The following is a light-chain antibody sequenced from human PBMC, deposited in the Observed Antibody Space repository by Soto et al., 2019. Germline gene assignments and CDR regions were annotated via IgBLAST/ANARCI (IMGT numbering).Light chain of an antibody. CDR2: EVS. V-gene: IGLV2-14*01. CDR1: SSDVGGYNY. CDR3: NSYTSKSTGV. J-gene: IGLJ1*01. Sequence: QSVLTQPASVSGSPGQSITISCTGTSSDVGGYNYVSWYQQHPGKAPKLIIYEVSIRPSGVSNRFSGSKSGNTASLTISGLQAEDEADYYCNSYTSKSTGVFGTGTKLTVL.